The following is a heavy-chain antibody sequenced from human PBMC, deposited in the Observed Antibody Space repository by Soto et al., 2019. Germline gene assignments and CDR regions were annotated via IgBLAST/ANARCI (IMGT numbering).Heavy chain of an antibody. CDR1: GFPFSTYG. D-gene: IGHD1-1*01. J-gene: IGHJ3*02. Sequence: GGSLRLSCAVSGFPFSTYGFHWVRQPPGKGLEWVAVLVSGGSAKYHADSVEGRFTNSRDNSKDTLYLQMNSLRAEDTAVYYCAREDALGNENGFDIWGQGTMATVS. CDR3: AREDALGNENGFDI. CDR2: LVSGGSAK. V-gene: IGHV3-33*01.